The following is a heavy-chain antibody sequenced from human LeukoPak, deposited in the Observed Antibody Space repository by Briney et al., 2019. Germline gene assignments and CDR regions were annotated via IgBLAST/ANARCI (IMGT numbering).Heavy chain of an antibody. Sequence: KPSETLSLTCAVYGGSLSGYHWNWIRQPPGKGLEWIREINHRGTTNYNSSFRSRVTISVGTSRNQFSLKLTSVTAADTAVYYWARGDDDCSRTSCRNWFDPRGQGTLVTVSS. J-gene: IGHJ5*02. D-gene: IGHD2-2*01. CDR1: GGSLSGYH. CDR2: INHRGTT. CDR3: ARGDDDCSRTSCRNWFDP. V-gene: IGHV4-34*01.